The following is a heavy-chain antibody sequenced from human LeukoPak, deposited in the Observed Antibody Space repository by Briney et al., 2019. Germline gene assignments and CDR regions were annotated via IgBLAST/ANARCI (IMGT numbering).Heavy chain of an antibody. CDR3: ARGGTLGSGWYDS. CDR2: IYSSGTT. D-gene: IGHD6-19*01. Sequence: SETLSLTCTVSGGSIGSGGDYWSWIRQPAGKGLEWIGRIYSSGTTNYNPSVKSRLTISVDTSKNQFSLKLSSVTAADTAVYYCARGGTLGSGWYDSWGQGTLVTVSS. J-gene: IGHJ5*01. V-gene: IGHV4-61*02. CDR1: GGSIGSGGDY.